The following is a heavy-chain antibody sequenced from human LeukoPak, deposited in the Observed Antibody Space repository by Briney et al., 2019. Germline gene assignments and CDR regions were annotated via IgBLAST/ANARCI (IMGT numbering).Heavy chain of an antibody. CDR3: ARGRIGSNYAG. CDR1: GGSISSSSYY. J-gene: IGHJ4*02. CDR2: IYHSGST. Sequence: KPSETLSLTCTVSGGSISSSSYYWGWIRQPPGKGLEWIGSIYHSGSTYYNPSLKSRVTISVDTSKNQFSLKLSSVTAADTAVYYCARGRIGSNYAGWGQGTLVTVSS. D-gene: IGHD4-11*01. V-gene: IGHV4-39*07.